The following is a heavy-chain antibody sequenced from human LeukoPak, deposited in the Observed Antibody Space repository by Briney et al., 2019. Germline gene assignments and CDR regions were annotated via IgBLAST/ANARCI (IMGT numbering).Heavy chain of an antibody. CDR2: IKQDGTEK. Sequence: GGSLRLSCAASGFTFTTYWMSWVRQAPGKGLEWVANIKQDGTEKYYVDSVKGRFTISRDNAKNSLYLQMNSLRAEDTAVYYCAKGMVRGVILKGFDYWGQGTLATVSS. J-gene: IGHJ4*02. CDR1: GFTFTTYW. V-gene: IGHV3-7*03. CDR3: AKGMVRGVILKGFDY. D-gene: IGHD3-10*01.